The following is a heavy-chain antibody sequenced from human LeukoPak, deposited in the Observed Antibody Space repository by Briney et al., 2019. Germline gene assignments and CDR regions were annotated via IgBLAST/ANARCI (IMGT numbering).Heavy chain of an antibody. CDR2: IIPILGIA. D-gene: IGHD4-11*01. J-gene: IGHJ4*02. V-gene: IGHV1-69*04. CDR3: ARDNGYMTTAYRFDY. Sequence: SVKVSCKASGGTFSSYTISWVRRAPGQGLEWMGRIIPILGIANYAQKFQGRVTITADKSTSTAYMELSSLRSEDTAVYYCARDNGYMTTAYRFDYWGQGTLVTVSS. CDR1: GGTFSSYT.